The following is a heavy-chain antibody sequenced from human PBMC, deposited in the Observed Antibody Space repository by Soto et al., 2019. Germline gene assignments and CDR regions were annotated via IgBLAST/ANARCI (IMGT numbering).Heavy chain of an antibody. Sequence: ASVKVSCKASGGTFSSYAISWVRQAPGQGLEWMGGIIPIFGTANYAQKFQGRVTITADKSTSTAYMELSSLRSEDTAVYYCARVGYDSSGSTFDYWGQGTQVTVSS. CDR2: IIPIFGTA. J-gene: IGHJ4*02. CDR3: ARVGYDSSGSTFDY. D-gene: IGHD3-22*01. V-gene: IGHV1-69*06. CDR1: GGTFSSYA.